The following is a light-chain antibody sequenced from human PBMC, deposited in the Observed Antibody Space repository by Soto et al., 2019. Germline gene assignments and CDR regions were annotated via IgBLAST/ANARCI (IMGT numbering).Light chain of an antibody. CDR3: QQYQIDWT. J-gene: IGKJ1*01. CDR1: QGISSY. Sequence: IHMTHSPSTVSASLGDIVTITVRASQGISSYLAWYQQKPGKAPNLLIYAASSLQSGVPSRFSGSGSGTEFTLTISSLQPDDFATYYCQQYQIDWTFGQGTKVDIK. V-gene: IGKV1-9*01. CDR2: AAS.